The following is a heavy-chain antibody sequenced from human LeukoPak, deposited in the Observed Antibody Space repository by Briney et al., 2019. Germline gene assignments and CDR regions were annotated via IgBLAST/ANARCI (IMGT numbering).Heavy chain of an antibody. CDR1: GFTFNSYA. J-gene: IGHJ4*02. D-gene: IGHD3-9*01. V-gene: IGHV3-72*01. Sequence: QPGGSLRLSCSASGFTFNSYAMHWVRQAPGKGLEWVGRIRNKANSYTTEYAASVKGRFTISRDDSKNSLYLQMNSLKCEDTARNCCCIAWDRPLSNLLLSAGWGQGTLVTVSS. CDR3: CIAWDRPLSNLLLSAG. CDR2: IRNKANSYTT.